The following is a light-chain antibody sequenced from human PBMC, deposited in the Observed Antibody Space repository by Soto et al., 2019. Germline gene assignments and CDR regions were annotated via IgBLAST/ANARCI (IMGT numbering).Light chain of an antibody. CDR1: SSDVGGYNY. V-gene: IGLV2-14*01. CDR3: SSYTSSSTWV. J-gene: IGLJ1*01. Sequence: LTQPASVSGSPGQSITISCTGTSSDVGGYNYVSWYQQHPGKAPKLMIYDVSNRPSGVSNRFSGSKSGNTASLTISGLQAEDEADYYCSSYTSSSTWVFGTGTKVTVL. CDR2: DVS.